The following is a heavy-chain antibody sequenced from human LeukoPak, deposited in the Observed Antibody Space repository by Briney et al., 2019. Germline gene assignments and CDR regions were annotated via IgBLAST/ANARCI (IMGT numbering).Heavy chain of an antibody. Sequence: GGSLRLSCAASGFTFSSYSMNWVRQAPEKGLELVSSIGSSSSYIYYADSVKGRFTISRDNAKNSLYLQMNSLIAEDTAVYYCARDLGGYSYPSDYWGQGTLVTVSS. CDR1: GFTFSSYS. CDR2: IGSSSSYI. V-gene: IGHV3-21*01. J-gene: IGHJ4*02. D-gene: IGHD5-18*01. CDR3: ARDLGGYSYPSDY.